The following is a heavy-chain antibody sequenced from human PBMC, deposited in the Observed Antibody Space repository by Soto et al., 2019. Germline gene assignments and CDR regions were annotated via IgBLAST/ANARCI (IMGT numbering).Heavy chain of an antibody. CDR2: ISDSGGLT. D-gene: IGHD6-6*01. CDR1: GFAFSSHP. CDR3: ARRAFGSSRSFDI. J-gene: IGHJ3*02. Sequence: GSLSLSCAASGFAFSSHPMSWVRQAPERGLEWVSGISDSGGLTYNADSVKGRFTISRDNSKNTLYLQMNSLRAEDTALYYCARRAFGSSRSFDIWGQGTMVNVSS. V-gene: IGHV3-23*01.